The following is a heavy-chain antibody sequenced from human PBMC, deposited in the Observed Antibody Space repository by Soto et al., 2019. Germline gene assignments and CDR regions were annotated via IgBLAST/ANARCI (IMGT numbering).Heavy chain of an antibody. CDR2: ISYDGSNK. D-gene: IGHD2-15*01. V-gene: IGHV3-30*18. CDR1: GFTFSSYG. Sequence: GGSLRLSCAASGFTFSSYGMHWVRQAPGKGLEWVAVISYDGSNKYYADSLKGRFTISRDNSKNTLYLQMNSLRAEDTAVYYCAKDVNRAAASSDAFDIWGQGTMVTVSS. J-gene: IGHJ3*02. CDR3: AKDVNRAAASSDAFDI.